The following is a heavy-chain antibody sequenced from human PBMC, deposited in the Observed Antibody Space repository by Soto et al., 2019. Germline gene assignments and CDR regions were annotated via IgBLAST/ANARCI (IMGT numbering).Heavy chain of an antibody. CDR2: IIPLFGTA. CDR3: ASKAACGGDCYAFDS. CDR1: GGIFSSNT. Sequence: QVYLVQSGAEVKKPGSSVKISCKASGGIFSSNTINWVRQAAGQGLEWMGGIIPLFGTANYAEKFQGRVTITPDKSTKTEYMELPSLRSEDTAVYYCASKAACGGDCYAFDSWGQGTMVTVSS. J-gene: IGHJ4*02. V-gene: IGHV1-69*06. D-gene: IGHD2-21*02.